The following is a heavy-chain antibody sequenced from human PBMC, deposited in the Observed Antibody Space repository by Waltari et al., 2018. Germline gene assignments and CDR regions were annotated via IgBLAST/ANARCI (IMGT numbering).Heavy chain of an antibody. CDR3: ARVSAAAGLYYYYYYGMDV. CDR2: INHSGST. J-gene: IGHJ6*02. Sequence: QVQLQQWGAGLLKPSETLSLTCAVYGGSFSGYYWSWIRQPPGKGLEWIGEINHSGSTNYNPALKSRVTISVDTSKNQFSLKLSSVTAADTAVYYWARVSAAAGLYYYYYYGMDVWGQGTTVTVSS. D-gene: IGHD6-13*01. CDR1: GGSFSGYY. V-gene: IGHV4-34*01.